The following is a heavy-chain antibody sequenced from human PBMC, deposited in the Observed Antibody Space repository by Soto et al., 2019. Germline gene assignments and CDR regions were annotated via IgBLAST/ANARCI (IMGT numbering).Heavy chain of an antibody. V-gene: IGHV1-8*01. CDR3: ARRVLRYFGCLPPNWFDP. Sequence: QVQLVQSGAEVKKPGASVKVSCKASGYTFTSYDINWVRQATGQGLEWMGWMNPNSGNTGYAQKYERRETMTRNLSRSTAYMELSRLRSQDTAVYYCARRVLRYFGCLPPNWFDPWGQGTLVTLSS. D-gene: IGHD3-9*01. CDR1: GYTFTSYD. J-gene: IGHJ5*02. CDR2: MNPNSGNT.